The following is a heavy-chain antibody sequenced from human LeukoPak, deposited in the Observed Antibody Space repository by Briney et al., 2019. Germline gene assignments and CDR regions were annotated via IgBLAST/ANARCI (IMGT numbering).Heavy chain of an antibody. CDR3: ARVRGLGLQFSGDAAFDY. V-gene: IGHV1-69*13. CDR1: GYTFTSYD. Sequence: ASVKVSCKASGYTFTSYDINWVRQAPGQGLEWMGGIIPIFGTASYAQKFQGRVTITADESTSTAYMELSSLRSEDTAVYYCARVRGLGLQFSGDAAFDYWGQGTLVTVSS. CDR2: IIPIFGTA. J-gene: IGHJ4*02. D-gene: IGHD5-24*01.